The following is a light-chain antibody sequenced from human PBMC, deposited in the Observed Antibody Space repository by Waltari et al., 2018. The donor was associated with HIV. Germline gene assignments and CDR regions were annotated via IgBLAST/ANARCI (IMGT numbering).Light chain of an antibody. V-gene: IGLV2-18*02. CDR1: SSDVGTYNR. Sequence: QSALTQPPSVSGSPGQSVTISCTGTSSDVGTYNRVSWYQQPPGTAPKLMIYDVSNRPSGVPDRFSGSKSGNTASLTISGLQADDEADYYCCSYTSSSTVIFGGGTKLTVL. CDR2: DVS. J-gene: IGLJ2*01. CDR3: CSYTSSSTVI.